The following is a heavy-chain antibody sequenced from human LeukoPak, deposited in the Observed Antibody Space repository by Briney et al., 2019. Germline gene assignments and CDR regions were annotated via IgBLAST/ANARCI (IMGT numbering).Heavy chain of an antibody. CDR1: GFTFSDYY. Sequence: GGSLRLSCAASGFTFSDYYMSWVRQAPGKGLEWVSYISSSSSYTNYADSVKGRFTISRDNAKNSLYLQMNSLRAEDTAVYYCAREDSNAFDIWGQGTMVTVSS. D-gene: IGHD6-13*01. CDR3: AREDSNAFDI. V-gene: IGHV3-11*06. J-gene: IGHJ3*02. CDR2: ISSSSSYT.